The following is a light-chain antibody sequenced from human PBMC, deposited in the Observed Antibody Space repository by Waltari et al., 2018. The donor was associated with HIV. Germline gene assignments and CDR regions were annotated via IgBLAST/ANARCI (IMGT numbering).Light chain of an antibody. CDR2: NVN. Sequence: QSVLTQPASVSGSPGQSITISCTGPRGAIGEYDYVAWYQQHPGHAPKRILYNVNKRPSGVPDRFSGAMSGNTASLTISGLQAEDEALYYCTSYTSRTDFAVFGGGTTVTV. CDR3: TSYTSRTDFAV. J-gene: IGLJ2*01. V-gene: IGLV2-14*03. CDR1: RGAIGEYDY.